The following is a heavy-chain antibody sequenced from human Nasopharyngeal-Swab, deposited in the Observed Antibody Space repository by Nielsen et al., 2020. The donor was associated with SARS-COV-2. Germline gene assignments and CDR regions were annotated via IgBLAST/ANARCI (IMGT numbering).Heavy chain of an antibody. CDR1: GFTFSSYA. V-gene: IGHV3-23*01. D-gene: IGHD6-13*01. CDR3: AKDFVGQQTYYYSGMDV. J-gene: IGHJ6*02. Sequence: GESLKISCAASGFTFSSYAMSWVRQAPGKGLEWVSAISGSGGSTYYADSVKGRFTISRDNSKNTLYLQMNSLRAEDTAVYYCAKDFVGQQTYYYSGMDVWGQGTTVTVSS. CDR2: ISGSGGST.